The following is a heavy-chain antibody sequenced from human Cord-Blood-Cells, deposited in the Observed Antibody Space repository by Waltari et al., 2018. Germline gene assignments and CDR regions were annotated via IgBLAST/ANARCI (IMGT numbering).Heavy chain of an antibody. CDR2: INHSGST. J-gene: IGHJ3*02. Sequence: QVQLQQWGAGLLKPSETLSLTCAVYGGSFSGYYWSWIRQPPGKWLEWIGEINHSGSTNDNPSLKSRFTISVDTSKNQFSLKLSSVTAADTAVYYCARMGLAALDDAFDIWGQGTMVTVSS. CDR1: GGSFSGYY. D-gene: IGHD6-6*01. V-gene: IGHV4-34*01. CDR3: ARMGLAALDDAFDI.